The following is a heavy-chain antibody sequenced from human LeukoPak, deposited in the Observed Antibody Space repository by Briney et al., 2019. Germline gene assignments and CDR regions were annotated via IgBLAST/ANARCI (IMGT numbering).Heavy chain of an antibody. CDR3: AKGVLGYCSSTSCSRSNFDY. V-gene: IGHV3-48*01. Sequence: GGSLRLSCAASGFTFSSYSMNWVRQAPGKGLEWVSYISSSSSTIYYADSVKGRFTISRDNSKNTLYLQMNSLRAEDTAVYYCAKGVLGYCSSTSCSRSNFDYWGQGTLVTVSS. D-gene: IGHD2-2*01. CDR1: GFTFSSYS. J-gene: IGHJ4*02. CDR2: ISSSSSTI.